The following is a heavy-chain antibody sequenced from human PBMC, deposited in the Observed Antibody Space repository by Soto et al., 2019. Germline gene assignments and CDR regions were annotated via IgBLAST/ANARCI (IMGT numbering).Heavy chain of an antibody. CDR3: ARDVEIIAAAGTRWFDP. D-gene: IGHD6-13*01. CDR1: GGTFSSYA. J-gene: IGHJ5*02. Sequence: GASVKVSCKASGGTFSSYAISWVRQAPGQGLEWMGWIIANIGTTNYAQKFQGRVTMTADKSTSTAYMELRSLRSDDTAVYYCARDVEIIAAAGTRWFDPWGQGTLVTVSS. V-gene: IGHV1-69*06. CDR2: IIANIGTT.